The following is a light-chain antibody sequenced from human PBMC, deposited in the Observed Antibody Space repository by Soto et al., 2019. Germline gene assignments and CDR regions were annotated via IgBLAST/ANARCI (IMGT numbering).Light chain of an antibody. Sequence: FGSPGQSITISCTGTSSDVGGYNYVSWYQQHPDKVPKLIIYDVSNRPSGVSNRFSGSKSGNTASLTISGLQAEDEALYYCSSYTSSSTVVFGGGTKVTVL. J-gene: IGLJ3*02. V-gene: IGLV2-14*01. CDR2: DVS. CDR3: SSYTSSSTVV. CDR1: SSDVGGYNY.